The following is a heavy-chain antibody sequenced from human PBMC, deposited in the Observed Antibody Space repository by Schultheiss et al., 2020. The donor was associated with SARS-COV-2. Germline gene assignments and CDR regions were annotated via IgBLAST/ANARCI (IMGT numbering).Heavy chain of an antibody. D-gene: IGHD3-3*01. CDR2: INHSGST. V-gene: IGHV4-39*07. CDR1: GGSISSSSYY. J-gene: IGHJ4*02. CDR3: ARATYYDFWSGYPDY. Sequence: SETLSLTCTVSGGSISSSSYYWGWIRQPPGKGLEWIGEINHSGSTNYNPSLKSRVTISVDTSKNQFSLKLSSVTAADTAVYYCARATYYDFWSGYPDYWGQGTLVTVSS.